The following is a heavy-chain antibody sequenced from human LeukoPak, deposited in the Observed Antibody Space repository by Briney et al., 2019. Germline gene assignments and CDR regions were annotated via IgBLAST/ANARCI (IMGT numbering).Heavy chain of an antibody. CDR1: GFTFSDYY. D-gene: IGHD3-22*01. J-gene: IGHJ4*02. CDR2: MYSGGST. CDR3: ARRNYYDSSGPFDY. V-gene: IGHV3-53*01. Sequence: GGSLRLSCAASGFTFSDYYMSWIRQAPGKGLEWVSVMYSGGSTYYADSVKGRFTISRDNSKNTLYLQMNNLRAEDTAVYYCARRNYYDSSGPFDYWGRGTLVTVSS.